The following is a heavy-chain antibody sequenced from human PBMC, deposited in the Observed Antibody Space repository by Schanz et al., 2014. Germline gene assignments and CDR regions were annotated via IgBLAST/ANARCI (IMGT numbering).Heavy chain of an antibody. CDR2: ISGSGVST. Sequence: EVKLLESGGHLVQPGGSLRLSCAASGFTFSSYAMSWVRQAPGKGLEWISAISGSGVSTHYADSVKGRFTISRDNSKNTLDLQMNSLRAEDTAIYYCAKDLAAVGVFDYWGQGSLVTVSS. D-gene: IGHD6-13*01. CDR1: GFTFSSYA. V-gene: IGHV3-23*01. J-gene: IGHJ4*02. CDR3: AKDLAAVGVFDY.